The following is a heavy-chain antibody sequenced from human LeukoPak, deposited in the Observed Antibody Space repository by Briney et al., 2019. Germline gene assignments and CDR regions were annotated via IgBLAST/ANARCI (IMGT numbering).Heavy chain of an antibody. Sequence: ASVKVSCKASGYSFTSYGISWVRQAPGQGLEWMGWVSTHDVNTKYAQKLQGRLTLTTDTSTSTAYMELRSLRSDDTAVYYCARDPGYCSSTNCDTFDYWGQGTLVTVSS. J-gene: IGHJ4*02. CDR3: ARDPGYCSSTNCDTFDY. CDR2: VSTHDVNT. D-gene: IGHD2-2*01. CDR1: GYSFTSYG. V-gene: IGHV1-18*01.